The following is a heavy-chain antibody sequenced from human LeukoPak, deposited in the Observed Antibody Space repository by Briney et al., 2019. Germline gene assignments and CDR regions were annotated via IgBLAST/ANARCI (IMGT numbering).Heavy chain of an antibody. CDR1: GGSISGYY. CDR3: ARSDLYSSSWSGDLNWFDP. Sequence: PSETLSLTCSVSGGSISGYYWSWIRQPPGKGLEWIGYIYISGRTDYNPSLKSRVTISEDTSKNQIPLNLRSVTAADTAVYYCARSDLYSSSWSGDLNWFDPWGQGTLVTVSS. CDR2: IYISGRT. J-gene: IGHJ5*02. D-gene: IGHD6-13*01. V-gene: IGHV4-4*09.